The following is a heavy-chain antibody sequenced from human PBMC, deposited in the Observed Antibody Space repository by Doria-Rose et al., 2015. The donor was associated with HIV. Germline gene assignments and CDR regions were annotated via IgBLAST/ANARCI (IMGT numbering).Heavy chain of an antibody. V-gene: IGHV2-26*01. CDR2: IFSDDER. Sequence: QITLKESGPVLVKPTETLTLTCTVSGVSLSSPGMGVSWIRQPPGKALEWLAHIFSDDERSYKTSLKSRLTISRGTPKSQVVLIMTDMDPVDTATYYCARIKSSRWYHKYYFDFWGQGTLVIVSA. CDR3: ARIKSSRWYHKYYFDF. CDR1: GVSLSSPGMG. J-gene: IGHJ4*02. D-gene: IGHD6-13*01.